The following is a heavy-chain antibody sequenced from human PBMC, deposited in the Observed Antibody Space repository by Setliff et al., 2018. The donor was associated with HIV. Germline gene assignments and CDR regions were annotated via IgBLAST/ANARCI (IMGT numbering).Heavy chain of an antibody. D-gene: IGHD7-27*01. CDR3: ARDKGGLGIGGYYYYYMDV. CDR2: IIPIFGTA. V-gene: IGHV1-69*13. Sequence: SVKVSCKASGGTFSSYAISWVRQAPGQGLEWMGGIIPIFGTASYAQKFQGRVTITADESTSTAYMELSSLRSEDTAVYYCARDKGGLGIGGYYYYYMDVWGKGTTVTVSS. CDR1: GGTFSSYA. J-gene: IGHJ6*03.